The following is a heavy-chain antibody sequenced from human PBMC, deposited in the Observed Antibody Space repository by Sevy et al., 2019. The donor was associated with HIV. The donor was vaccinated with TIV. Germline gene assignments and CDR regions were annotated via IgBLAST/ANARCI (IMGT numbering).Heavy chain of an antibody. V-gene: IGHV3-53*01. CDR3: ASVTVRGFDY. Sequence: GGSLRLCCTASGFTVSSNYMSWVRQAPGKGLEWVSVLYSGGSTYYADSVKGRFTISRDNSKNTLYLQMNSLRAEDTAVYYCASVTVRGFDYWGQGTLVTVSS. D-gene: IGHD3-10*01. J-gene: IGHJ4*02. CDR2: LYSGGST. CDR1: GFTVSSNY.